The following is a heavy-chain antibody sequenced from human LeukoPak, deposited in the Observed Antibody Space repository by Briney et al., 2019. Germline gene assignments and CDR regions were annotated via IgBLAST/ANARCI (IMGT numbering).Heavy chain of an antibody. J-gene: IGHJ4*02. V-gene: IGHV3-21*01. CDR3: ARGDTAMGYGGYYFDY. D-gene: IGHD5-18*01. CDR1: GFTFSSYS. CDR2: ISSSSYI. Sequence: GGSLRLSRAASGFTFSSYSMNWVRQAPGKGLEWVSSISSSSYIYYADSVKGRFTISRDNAKNSLYLQMNSLRAEDTAVYYCARGDTAMGYGGYYFDYWGQGTLVTVSS.